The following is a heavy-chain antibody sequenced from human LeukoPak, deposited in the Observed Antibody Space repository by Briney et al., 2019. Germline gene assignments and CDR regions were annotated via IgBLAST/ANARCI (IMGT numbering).Heavy chain of an antibody. CDR2: FDPEDGET. CDR3: ARMLRGDYYYYMDG. D-gene: IGHD2-15*01. CDR1: GYTLTELS. Sequence: ASVKVSCKVSGYTLTELSMHWVRQAPGKGLEWMGGFDPEDGETIYAQKLQGRVTMTTDTSTSTAYMELRRLRSDDTAVYYCARMLRGDYYYYMDGWGKGTTVTIS. J-gene: IGHJ6*03. V-gene: IGHV1-24*01.